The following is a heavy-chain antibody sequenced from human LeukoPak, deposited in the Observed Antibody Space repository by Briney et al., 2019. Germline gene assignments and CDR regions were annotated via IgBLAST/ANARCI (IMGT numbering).Heavy chain of an antibody. Sequence: SETLSLTCSVSGGSIESYYWSWIRQPPGKGLEFIGYIAASGTTKHNPSLKSRVTLSMDTSKNQFSLKLSSVTAADTAVYYCARLPQQLEAFDIWGQGTMVTVSS. CDR2: IAASGTT. J-gene: IGHJ3*02. D-gene: IGHD6-13*01. V-gene: IGHV4-4*08. CDR1: GGSIESYY. CDR3: ARLPQQLEAFDI.